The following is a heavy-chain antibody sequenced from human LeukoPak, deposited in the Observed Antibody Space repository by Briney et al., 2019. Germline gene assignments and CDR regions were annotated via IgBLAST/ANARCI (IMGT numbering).Heavy chain of an antibody. Sequence: SETLSLTCTVSGGSISSSSYYWGWIRQPPGKGLEWIGSIYYSGSTYYNPSLKSRVTISVDTSKNQFSLKLSSVTAADTAVYYCASARDSSGWTGLYYYYYMDVWGKGTTVTVSS. V-gene: IGHV4-39*07. CDR3: ASARDSSGWTGLYYYYYMDV. J-gene: IGHJ6*03. CDR2: IYYSGST. CDR1: GGSISSSSYY. D-gene: IGHD6-19*01.